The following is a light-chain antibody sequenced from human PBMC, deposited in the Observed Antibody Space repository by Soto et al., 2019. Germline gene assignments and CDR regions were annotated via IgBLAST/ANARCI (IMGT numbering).Light chain of an antibody. CDR3: QHADSFPLIT. J-gene: IGKJ5*01. CDR1: EDISTW. CDR2: AAS. Sequence: DIQMTQSPSSVSSSVGDRFPITCRSSEDISTWLAWYQQKPRKATKLLIYAASSLQSGVPSRFSGSGSGTDFTLTISSLQPEDFANYYCQHADSFPLITFGQGTRLEIK. V-gene: IGKV1-12*01.